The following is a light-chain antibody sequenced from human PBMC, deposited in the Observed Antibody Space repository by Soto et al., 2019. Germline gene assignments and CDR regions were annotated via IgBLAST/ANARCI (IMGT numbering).Light chain of an antibody. CDR1: QNINYW. Sequence: DIQMTQSPSTLSASVGDRVTITCQASQNINYWVAWYQQKLGSPPKLLIYDASNLGHGVPSRFSGGGSGTQFTLNISSLRPDDVTTYSFQQYSGPRTFGRGNKVAI. V-gene: IGKV1-5*01. CDR3: QQYSGPRT. J-gene: IGKJ1*01. CDR2: DAS.